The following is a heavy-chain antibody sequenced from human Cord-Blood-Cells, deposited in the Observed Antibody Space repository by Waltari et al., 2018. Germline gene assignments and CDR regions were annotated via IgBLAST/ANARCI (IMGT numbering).Heavy chain of an antibody. CDR3: ARDLGDY. Sequence: EVQLVESGGGLVQPGGSLRLSCAASGFTVSSSYMSWVRQAPGKGVEWVSVINSGRSTDYADSVKGRFTISRHNSKKTLDLQMNSLRAEDTAVYYCARDLGDYWGQGTLVTVSS. CDR1: GFTVSSSY. V-gene: IGHV3-53*04. CDR2: INSGRST. J-gene: IGHJ4*02.